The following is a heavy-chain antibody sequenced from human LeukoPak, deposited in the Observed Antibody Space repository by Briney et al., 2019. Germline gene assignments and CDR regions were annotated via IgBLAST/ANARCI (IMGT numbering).Heavy chain of an antibody. V-gene: IGHV3-23*01. J-gene: IGHJ5*02. D-gene: IGHD2-2*01. Sequence: PGGSLRLSCAASGFTFSSYAMSWVRQAPGKGLEWVSAISGSGGSTYYADSVKGRFTISRDNSKNTLYLQMNNLRAEDTAVYYCAKGGPLVVPAARRWFDPWGQGTLVTVSS. CDR1: GFTFSSYA. CDR3: AKGGPLVVPAARRWFDP. CDR2: ISGSGGST.